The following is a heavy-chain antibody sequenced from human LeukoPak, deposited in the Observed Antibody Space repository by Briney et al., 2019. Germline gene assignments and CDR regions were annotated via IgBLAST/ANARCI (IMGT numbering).Heavy chain of an antibody. CDR1: GGSISSGNYY. D-gene: IGHD3-3*01. CDR3: ARDLGDYWSGFRSYFFDY. CDR2: ISHSGST. V-gene: IGHV4-39*07. J-gene: IGHJ4*02. Sequence: SETLSLTCAVSGGSISSGNYYWGWIRQPPGKGLEWIGSISHSGSTYYNASLKSRVRISVDTSKNQFSLKLSSVTAADTAVYYCARDLGDYWSGFRSYFFDYWGQGTLVTVSS.